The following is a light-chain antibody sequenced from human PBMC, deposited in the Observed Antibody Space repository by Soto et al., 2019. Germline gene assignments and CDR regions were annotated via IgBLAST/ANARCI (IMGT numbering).Light chain of an antibody. V-gene: IGKV1-27*01. Sequence: DIQMTQSPSSLSASVGDRVTITCRASQDISNYLAWYQQQPGKVPKLLIYAASTLQSGVPSRFSGSGSGTDFTLAISSLQPEDVATYYCQRHGSVPPVTFGPGTKVNL. CDR1: QDISNY. J-gene: IGKJ3*01. CDR2: AAS. CDR3: QRHGSVPPVT.